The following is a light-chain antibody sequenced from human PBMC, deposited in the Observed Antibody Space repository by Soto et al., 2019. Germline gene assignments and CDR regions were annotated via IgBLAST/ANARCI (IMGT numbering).Light chain of an antibody. J-gene: IGKJ2*01. CDR3: QQRSTWPHT. V-gene: IGKV3-11*01. Sequence: EIVLTQSPATLSLSPGERATLSCRASQSVSSYLAWYQQKPGQAPRLLIYDASNRATGIPAMFSGSGSGTDFTLTISSLEPEDCAVYYCQQRSTWPHTFGQGTKLEIK. CDR1: QSVSSY. CDR2: DAS.